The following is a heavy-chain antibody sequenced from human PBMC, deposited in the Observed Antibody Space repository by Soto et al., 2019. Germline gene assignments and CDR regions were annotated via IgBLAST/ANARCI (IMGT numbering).Heavy chain of an antibody. D-gene: IGHD3-22*01. V-gene: IGHV2-5*01. CDR2: IYWNDDK. J-gene: IGHJ4*02. CDR3: AHSRLSTYYYDSSGYYQVDYFDY. CDR1: GFSLSTSGVG. Sequence: SGPTLVNPTQTLTLTCTFSGFSLSTSGVGVGWIRQPPGKALEWLALIYWNDDKRYSPSLKSRLTITKDTSKNQVVLTMTNMDPVDTATYYCAHSRLSTYYYDSSGYYQVDYFDYWGQGTLVTVSS.